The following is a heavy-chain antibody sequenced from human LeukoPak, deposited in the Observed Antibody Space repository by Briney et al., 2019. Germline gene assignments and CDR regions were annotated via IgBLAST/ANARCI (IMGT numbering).Heavy chain of an antibody. CDR2: IYYSGST. V-gene: IGHV4-59*01. J-gene: IGHJ5*02. CDR3: ARARSSWYGH. Sequence: SETLSLTCTASGVSISSYYWSWIRQPPGKGLEWIGYIYYSGSTNYNPSLKSRVTISVDTSKNQFSLKLSSVTAADTAVYYCARARSSWYGHWGQGTLVTVSS. D-gene: IGHD6-13*01. CDR1: GVSISSYY.